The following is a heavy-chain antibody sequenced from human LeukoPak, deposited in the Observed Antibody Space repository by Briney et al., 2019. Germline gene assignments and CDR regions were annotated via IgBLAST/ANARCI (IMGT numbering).Heavy chain of an antibody. J-gene: IGHJ3*02. Sequence: ASVKVSCKASGYTFTGYYMHWVRQAPGQGLEWMGGINPNSGGTNYAQKFQGRVTMTRDTSISTAYMELSSLRSEDTAVCYCARVSATVTHHDALDIWGQGTMVTVSS. CDR1: GYTFTGYY. V-gene: IGHV1-2*02. D-gene: IGHD4-17*01. CDR2: INPNSGGT. CDR3: ARVSATVTHHDALDI.